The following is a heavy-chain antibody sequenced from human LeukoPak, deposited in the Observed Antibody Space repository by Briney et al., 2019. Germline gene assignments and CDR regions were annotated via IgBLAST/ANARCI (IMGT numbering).Heavy chain of an antibody. CDR3: ARGGARGSSAFDI. V-gene: IGHV4-59*01. J-gene: IGHJ3*02. CDR2: IYYSGST. Sequence: WETLSLTCTVSGDSISGFYWSWIRQPPGKGLEWIAYIYYSGSTNYNPSLESRVTILIETSKNQFSLNLRSVTAADTAVYYCARGGARGSSAFDIWGQGTMVTVSS. D-gene: IGHD3-10*01. CDR1: GDSISGFY.